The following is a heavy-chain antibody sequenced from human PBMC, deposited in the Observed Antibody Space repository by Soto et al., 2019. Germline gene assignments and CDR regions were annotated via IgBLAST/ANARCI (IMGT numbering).Heavy chain of an antibody. V-gene: IGHV3-23*01. CDR3: AKAGIVCYDFWSGYEYYFDY. Sequence: PGGSLRLSCAASGFTFSSYAMSWVRQAPGKGLEWVSAISGSGGSTYYADSVKGRFTISRDNSKNTLYLQMNSLRAEDTAVYYCAKAGIVCYDFWSGYEYYFDYWGQGTLVTVSS. CDR2: ISGSGGST. D-gene: IGHD3-3*01. CDR1: GFTFSSYA. J-gene: IGHJ4*02.